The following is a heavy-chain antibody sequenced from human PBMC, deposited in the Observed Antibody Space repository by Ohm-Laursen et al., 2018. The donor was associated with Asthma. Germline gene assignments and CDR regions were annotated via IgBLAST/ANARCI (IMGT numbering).Heavy chain of an antibody. CDR2: ISTASTFI. Sequence: GSLRLSCAASGFTLSSYTVHWVRQVPGKGLEWVASISTASTFIYYADSVRGRFTTSRDNAKNSVYLQMNSLRAEDTALYYCARIGPEWELPGREYSLHHWGQGTQVTVSS. V-gene: IGHV3-21*01. CDR3: ARIGPEWELPGREYSLHH. CDR1: GFTLSSYT. J-gene: IGHJ1*01. D-gene: IGHD1-26*01.